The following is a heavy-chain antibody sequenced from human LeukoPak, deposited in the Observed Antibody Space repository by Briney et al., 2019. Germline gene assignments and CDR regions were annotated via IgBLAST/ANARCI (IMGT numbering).Heavy chain of an antibody. V-gene: IGHV3-74*01. Sequence: GGSLRLSCAASGFTFSSYWMHWVRQAPGKGLVWVSRINSDGSSTSYADSVKGRFTISRDNAKNTLYLQMNSLRAEDTAVYYCASLGYSSSSEVCYWGQGTLVTVSS. CDR3: ASLGYSSSSEVCY. CDR1: GFTFSSYW. CDR2: INSDGSST. J-gene: IGHJ4*02. D-gene: IGHD6-6*01.